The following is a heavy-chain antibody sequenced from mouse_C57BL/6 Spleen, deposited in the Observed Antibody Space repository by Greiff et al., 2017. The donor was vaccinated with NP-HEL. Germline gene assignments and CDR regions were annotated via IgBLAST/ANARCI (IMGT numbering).Heavy chain of an antibody. CDR1: GYTFTSYW. CDR2: IHPNSGST. D-gene: IGHD1-1*01. J-gene: IGHJ1*03. CDR3: ARRHYYGSSYLYFDV. Sequence: QVQLQQSGAELVKPGASVKLSCKASGYTFTSYWMHWVKQRPGQGLEWIGMIHPNSGSTNYNEKFKSKATLTVDKSSSTAYMQLSSLTSEDSAVYYRARRHYYGSSYLYFDVWGTGTTVTVSS. V-gene: IGHV1-64*01.